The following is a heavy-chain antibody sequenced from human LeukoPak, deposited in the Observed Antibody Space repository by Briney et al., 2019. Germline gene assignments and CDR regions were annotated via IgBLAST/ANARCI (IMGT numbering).Heavy chain of an antibody. CDR1: GGSISSYY. CDR2: IYYSGST. Sequence: PSETLSLTCTVSGGSISSYYWSWIRQPPGKGLEWIGYIYYSGSTNYNPSLKGRVTISVDTSKNQFSLKLSSVTAADTAVYYCARVADTAMEEGGFDYWGQGTLVTVSS. CDR3: ARVADTAMEEGGFDY. D-gene: IGHD5-18*01. J-gene: IGHJ4*02. V-gene: IGHV4-59*01.